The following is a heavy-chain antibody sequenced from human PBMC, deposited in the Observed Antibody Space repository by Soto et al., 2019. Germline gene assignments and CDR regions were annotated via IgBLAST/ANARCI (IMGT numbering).Heavy chain of an antibody. CDR2: IYSGGST. CDR1: GFTVSSNY. J-gene: IGHJ6*02. V-gene: IGHV3-53*01. D-gene: IGHD3-10*01. Sequence: GGSLRLSCAASGFTVSSNYMSWVRQAPGKGLEWVSVIYSGGSTYYADSVKGRFTISRDNSKNTLYLQMNSLRAEDTAVYYCARALHYGSGSYYNPYYYYGMDVWGQGTTVTVSS. CDR3: ARALHYGSGSYYNPYYYYGMDV.